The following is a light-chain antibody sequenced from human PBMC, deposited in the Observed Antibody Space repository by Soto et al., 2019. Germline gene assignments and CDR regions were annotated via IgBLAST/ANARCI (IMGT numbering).Light chain of an antibody. Sequence: DIQMTQSPSTLSASVGDRVTITCRASQSISSWLAWYQQKPGKAPNLLIYGASSLQSGVPSRFSGSGSGTEFTLTIDSLQPEDFATYYCQQYNSDSGTFGQGTKVEI. V-gene: IGKV1-5*01. CDR1: QSISSW. CDR2: GAS. J-gene: IGKJ1*01. CDR3: QQYNSDSGT.